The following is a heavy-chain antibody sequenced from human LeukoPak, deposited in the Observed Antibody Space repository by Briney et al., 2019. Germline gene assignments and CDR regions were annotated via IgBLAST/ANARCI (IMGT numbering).Heavy chain of an antibody. Sequence: PGGSLRLSCAASGFTFSRNGMHWVRQAPGKGLEWVAFIRYDGNNKYYADSVKGRLTISRDNSKNTLYLQMNSLRAEDTAVYYCAKGSDYYDSSGYSHWGQGTLVTVSS. CDR2: IRYDGNNK. D-gene: IGHD3-22*01. V-gene: IGHV3-30*02. J-gene: IGHJ4*02. CDR1: GFTFSRNG. CDR3: AKGSDYYDSSGYSH.